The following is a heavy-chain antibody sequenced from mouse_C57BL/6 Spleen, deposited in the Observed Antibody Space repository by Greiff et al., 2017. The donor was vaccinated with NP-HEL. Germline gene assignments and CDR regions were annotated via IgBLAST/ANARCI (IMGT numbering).Heavy chain of an antibody. Sequence: VQLQQPGAELVKPGASVKLSCKASGYTFTSYWMQWVKQRPGQGLEWIGEIDPSDSYTNYNQKFKGKATLTVDTSSSTAYMQLSSLTSEDSAVYYCANVYLDYWGQGTTLTVSS. CDR1: GYTFTSYW. CDR2: IDPSDSYT. CDR3: ANVYLDY. V-gene: IGHV1-50*01. J-gene: IGHJ2*01.